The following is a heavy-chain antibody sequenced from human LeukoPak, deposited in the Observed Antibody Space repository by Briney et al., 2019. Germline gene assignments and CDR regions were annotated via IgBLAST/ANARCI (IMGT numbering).Heavy chain of an antibody. Sequence: PGGSLRLSCAASGFTFSSYAMSWVRQAPGKGLEWVSGISGDDGSTYYADSVKGRFTISRDNSKNTLYLQMNSLRAEDTAIYYCAKRYCSSTTCFWVAFDIWGQGTMVTVSS. CDR2: ISGDDGST. J-gene: IGHJ3*02. CDR3: AKRYCSSTTCFWVAFDI. D-gene: IGHD2-2*01. V-gene: IGHV3-23*01. CDR1: GFTFSSYA.